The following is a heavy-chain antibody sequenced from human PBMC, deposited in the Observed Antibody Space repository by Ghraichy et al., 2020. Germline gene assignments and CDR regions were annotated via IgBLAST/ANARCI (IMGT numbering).Heavy chain of an antibody. V-gene: IGHV4-34*01. J-gene: IGHJ5*02. CDR2: INHSGST. Sequence: SQTLSLTCAVYGGSFSGYYWSWIRQPPGKGLEWIGEINHSGSTNYNPSLKSRVTISVDTSKNQFSLKLSSVTAADTAVYYCAREYSIMEDWFDPWGQGTLVTVSS. CDR1: GGSFSGYY. CDR3: AREYSIMEDWFDP. D-gene: IGHD4-11*01.